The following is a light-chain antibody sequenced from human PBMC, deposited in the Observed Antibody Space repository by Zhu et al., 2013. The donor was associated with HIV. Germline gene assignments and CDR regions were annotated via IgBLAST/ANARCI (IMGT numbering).Light chain of an antibody. J-gene: IGKJ2*01. CDR2: DAS. Sequence: IQMTQSPSSLSASVGDRVTITCRASQGISSALAWYQQKPGKTPKLLIYDASSLESGVPDRFSGSGSGTDFTLTISSLQAEDVAVYYCQQYYSTPYTFGQGTKLEIK. V-gene: IGKV1-13*02. CDR3: QQYYSTPYT. CDR1: QGISSA.